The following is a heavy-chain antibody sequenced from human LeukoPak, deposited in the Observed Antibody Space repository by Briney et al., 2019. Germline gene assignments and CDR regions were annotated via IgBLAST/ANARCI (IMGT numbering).Heavy chain of an antibody. Sequence: GGSLRLSCAASGFTFNEYWMHWVRQAPGRGLVWVSRIIGDGSSTNYADSVKGRFTISKDNAKNTLYLQMNSLRAEDTAVYYCAREDVDITVATSGAFDIWGQGTMVTVSS. CDR2: IIGDGSST. D-gene: IGHD6-19*01. J-gene: IGHJ3*02. V-gene: IGHV3-74*01. CDR1: GFTFNEYW. CDR3: AREDVDITVATSGAFDI.